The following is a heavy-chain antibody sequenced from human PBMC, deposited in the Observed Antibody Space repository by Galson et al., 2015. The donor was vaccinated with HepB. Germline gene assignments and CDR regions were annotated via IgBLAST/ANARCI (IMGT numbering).Heavy chain of an antibody. CDR2: INSDGSST. CDR1: GFTFSSYW. D-gene: IGHD6-13*01. V-gene: IGHV3-74*01. J-gene: IGHJ6*02. CDR3: ARGVHSSSWDWGYYGMDV. Sequence: SLRLSCAASGFTFSSYWMHWVRQAPGKGLVWVSRINSDGSSTSYADSVKGRFTISRDNAKNTLYLQMNSLRAEDTAVYYCARGVHSSSWDWGYYGMDVWGQGTTVTVSS.